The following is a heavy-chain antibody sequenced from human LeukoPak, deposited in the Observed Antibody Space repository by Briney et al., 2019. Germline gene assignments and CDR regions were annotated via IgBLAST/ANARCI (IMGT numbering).Heavy chain of an antibody. CDR1: GFTFSRYA. J-gene: IGHJ4*02. CDR2: ISYDGSNK. V-gene: IGHV3-30*04. Sequence: GGSLRLSCAASGFTFSRYAMHWVRQAPGKGLGWVAVISYDGSNKYYADSVKGRFTISRDNSKNTLYLQVNSLRAEDTAVYYCARGKRIWLYSFDYWGQGTLVTVSS. D-gene: IGHD5-18*01. CDR3: ARGKRIWLYSFDY.